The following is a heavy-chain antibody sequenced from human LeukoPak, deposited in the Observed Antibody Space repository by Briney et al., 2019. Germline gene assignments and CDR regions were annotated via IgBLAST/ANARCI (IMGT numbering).Heavy chain of an antibody. CDR3: AKGEQGVDY. D-gene: IGHD1/OR15-1a*01. Sequence: PGGSLRLSCAASGFTVSSNYMSWVRQAPGKGLEWDSVIYSGGSTYYADSVKGRFTISRDNSKSTLYLQMNSLRADDTAVFYCAKGEQGVDYWGRGTLVTVSS. CDR2: IYSGGST. V-gene: IGHV3-53*01. J-gene: IGHJ4*02. CDR1: GFTVSSNY.